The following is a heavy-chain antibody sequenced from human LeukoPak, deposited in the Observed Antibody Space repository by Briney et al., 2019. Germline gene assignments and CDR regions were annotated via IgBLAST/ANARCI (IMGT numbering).Heavy chain of an antibody. J-gene: IGHJ4*02. Sequence: PGGSLRLSCVASGFTFSTYTMHWVRHAPGKGLEWVAVTWFDGSNKYYADSVKGRFTISRDNSKNTLYLQLTSLRVEDTAVYYCARTKALWIGDSASYYFDYWGQGTLVTVSS. D-gene: IGHD3-10*01. CDR1: GFTFSTYT. CDR2: TWFDGSNK. V-gene: IGHV3-33*08. CDR3: ARTKALWIGDSASYYFDY.